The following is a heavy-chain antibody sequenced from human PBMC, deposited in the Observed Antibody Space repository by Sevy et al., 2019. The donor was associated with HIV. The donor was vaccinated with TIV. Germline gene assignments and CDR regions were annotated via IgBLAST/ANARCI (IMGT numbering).Heavy chain of an antibody. D-gene: IGHD4-4*01. CDR2: INHSGST. CDR3: ARGVTVTTVPYYFDY. CDR1: SGSFSAYY. Sequence: SETLSLTCAVYSGSFSAYYWSWIRQPSGKGLEWIGEINHSGSTNYNPSLKSRVTISLHTSKNQFSLKLTSVTAADTAVYYCARGVTVTTVPYYFDYWGQGTLVTVSS. V-gene: IGHV4-34*01. J-gene: IGHJ4*02.